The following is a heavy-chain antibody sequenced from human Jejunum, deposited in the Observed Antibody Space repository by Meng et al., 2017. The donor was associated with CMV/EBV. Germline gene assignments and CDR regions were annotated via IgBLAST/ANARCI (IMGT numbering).Heavy chain of an antibody. D-gene: IGHD6-19*01. CDR1: GFTFRSYW. J-gene: IGHJ4*02. CDR2: IDGDGSST. Sequence: EVELVEPGGGVVQPGGALRLSCVASGFTFRSYWIHWVRQAPGKAPMWVSYIDGDGSSTTYAESVKGRFTISRDHAKNTVYLQMNSLRAEDTAVYYCTRGRWLSDDYWGQGTLVTVSS. V-gene: IGHV3-74*03. CDR3: TRGRWLSDDY.